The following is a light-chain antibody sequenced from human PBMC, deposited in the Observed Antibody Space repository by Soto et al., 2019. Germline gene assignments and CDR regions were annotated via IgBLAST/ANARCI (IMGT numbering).Light chain of an antibody. V-gene: IGLV1-40*01. J-gene: IGLJ1*01. CDR3: QAYDRSLSGYV. CDR2: ENN. CDR1: SSNIGAGYE. Sequence: QSVLTQPPSVSEAPGQRVTISCTGSSSNIGAGYEAHWYQQVPGTAPKLLIYENNNRPSGVPDRFSGSKSGTSASLAITGLQAEDDAEYYCQAYDRSLSGYVFGTGTTVTVL.